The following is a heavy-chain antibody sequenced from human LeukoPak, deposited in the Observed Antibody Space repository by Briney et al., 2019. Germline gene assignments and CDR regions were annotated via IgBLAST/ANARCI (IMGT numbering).Heavy chain of an antibody. J-gene: IGHJ4*02. V-gene: IGHV1-69*05. Sequence: SVKVSCKASGGTFSSYAISWVRQAPGQGLEWMGGIIPIFGTANYAQKFQGRVTITTDESTSTAYMELSSLRSEDTAVYYCARGARYCGGDCYSFDYWGQGTLVTVSS. CDR1: GGTFSSYA. CDR2: IIPIFGTA. D-gene: IGHD2-21*02. CDR3: ARGARYCGGDCYSFDY.